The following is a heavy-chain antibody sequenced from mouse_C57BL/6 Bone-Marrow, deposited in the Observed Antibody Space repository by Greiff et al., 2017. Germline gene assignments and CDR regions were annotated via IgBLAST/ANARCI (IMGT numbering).Heavy chain of an antibody. CDR1: GYTFTNYW. CDR2: IYPGGGYT. D-gene: IGHD1-1*01. CDR3: ARNDHYYGSSWFAY. V-gene: IGHV1-63*01. J-gene: IGHJ3*01. Sequence: QVQLKQSGAELVRPGTSVKMSCKASGYTFTNYWIGWAKQRPGHGLEWIGDIYPGGGYTNYNEKFKGKATLTADKSSSTAYRQFSSLTSEDSAIYYGARNDHYYGSSWFAYWGQGTLVTVSA.